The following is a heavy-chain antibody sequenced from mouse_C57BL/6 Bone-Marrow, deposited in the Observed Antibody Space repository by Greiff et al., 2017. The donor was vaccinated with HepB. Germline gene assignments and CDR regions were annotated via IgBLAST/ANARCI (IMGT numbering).Heavy chain of an antibody. D-gene: IGHD1-1*01. CDR2: ISYDGSN. V-gene: IGHV3-6*01. Sequence: DVKLQESGPGLVKPSQSLSLTCSVTGYSITSGYYWNWIRQFPGNKLEWMGYISYDGSNNYNPSLKNRISITRDTSKNQFFLKLNSVTTEDTATYYCASGGDYYGSSSRDYWGQGTTLTVSS. CDR3: ASGGDYYGSSSRDY. J-gene: IGHJ2*01. CDR1: GYSITSGYY.